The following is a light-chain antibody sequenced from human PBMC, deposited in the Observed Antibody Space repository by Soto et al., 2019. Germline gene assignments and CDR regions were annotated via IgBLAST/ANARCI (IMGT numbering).Light chain of an antibody. Sequence: DILLIPSPATLSASVGDRITITCRASENIFKFLAWYQQRSGSAPNLLIYAASDLERGVPSRFSGSGSGTEFTLTIDNLQPNDSATYFCQHYHSQSITFGGGTQVDVK. CDR3: QHYHSQSIT. J-gene: IGKJ4*01. CDR1: ENIFKF. CDR2: AAS. V-gene: IGKV1-5*01.